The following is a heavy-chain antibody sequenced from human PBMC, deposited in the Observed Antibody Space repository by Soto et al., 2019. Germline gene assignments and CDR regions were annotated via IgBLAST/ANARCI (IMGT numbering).Heavy chain of an antibody. CDR2: ISYDGSNK. D-gene: IGHD3-22*01. CDR1: GFTFRSYA. V-gene: IGHV3-30-3*01. J-gene: IGHJ4*02. CDR3: ARGVSGDYFLDY. Sequence: PGGSLRLSCAASGFTFRSYAMHWVRQAPGTGLEWVALISYDGSNKYYADSVEGRFTISRDNSKNTLYLQMNSLRAEDTAVYFCARGVSGDYFLDYWGQGTLVTVSS.